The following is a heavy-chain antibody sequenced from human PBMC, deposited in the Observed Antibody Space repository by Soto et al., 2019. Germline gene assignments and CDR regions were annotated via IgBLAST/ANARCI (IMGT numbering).Heavy chain of an antibody. Sequence: PRETLSLTCKVSGGSMRGYSWSWIRQTPGEGLEWIGYVSHSGRTDYSPSLKNRVTISLDMSKNHFALHVNSVDPADTAVYYCARVAMENYHDMWSGSTSSALDVWGQGTTVTVSS. CDR3: ARVAMENYHDMWSGSTSSALDV. CDR1: GGSMRGYS. D-gene: IGHD3-3*01. J-gene: IGHJ6*02. CDR2: VSHSGRT. V-gene: IGHV4-59*13.